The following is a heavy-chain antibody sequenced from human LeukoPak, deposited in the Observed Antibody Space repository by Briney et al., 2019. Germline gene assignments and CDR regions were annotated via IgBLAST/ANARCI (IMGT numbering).Heavy chain of an antibody. Sequence: ASVKVSCKASGYTFTGYYMHWVRQAPGQGLEWMGWISAYNGNTNYAQKLQGRVTMTTDTSTSTAYMELRSLRSDDTAVYYCARVNYYDSSGHLDYWGQGTLVTVSS. J-gene: IGHJ4*02. D-gene: IGHD3-22*01. V-gene: IGHV1-18*04. CDR2: ISAYNGNT. CDR1: GYTFTGYY. CDR3: ARVNYYDSSGHLDY.